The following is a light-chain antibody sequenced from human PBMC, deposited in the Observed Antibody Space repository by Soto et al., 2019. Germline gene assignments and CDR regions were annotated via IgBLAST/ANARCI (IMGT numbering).Light chain of an antibody. Sequence: DIQMTQSPSSLSASLGDRVTITCQASRDISVYLNWYQQKPGKPPKLIVYDASNLQTGVPSRFSGSGSGTHFSFTISSLQPEDSATYYCQQYDNLPPYTFGQGTTLEIK. CDR3: QQYDNLPPYT. CDR1: RDISVY. J-gene: IGKJ2*01. CDR2: DAS. V-gene: IGKV1-33*01.